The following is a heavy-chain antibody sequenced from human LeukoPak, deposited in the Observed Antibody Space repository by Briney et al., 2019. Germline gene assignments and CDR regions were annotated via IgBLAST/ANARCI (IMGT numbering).Heavy chain of an antibody. D-gene: IGHD3-10*01. V-gene: IGHV3-30*04. CDR3: AREYYGSGSCDY. Sequence: GRSLRLSCAASGFTSSSYAMHWVRQAPGKGLEWVAVISYDGSNKYYADSVKGRFTISRDNSKNTLYLQMNSLRAEDTAVYYCAREYYGSGSCDYWGQGTLVTVSS. J-gene: IGHJ4*02. CDR2: ISYDGSNK. CDR1: GFTSSSYA.